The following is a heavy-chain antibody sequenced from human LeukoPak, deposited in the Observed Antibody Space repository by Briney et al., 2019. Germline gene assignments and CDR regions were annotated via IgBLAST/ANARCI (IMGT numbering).Heavy chain of an antibody. CDR3: ARVRYSSGFYYFDY. J-gene: IGHJ4*02. V-gene: IGHV3-48*03. D-gene: IGHD6-19*01. CDR2: ISSSGSTI. CDR1: GFTFSSYE. Sequence: GGSLRLSCAASGFTFSSYEMNWVRQAPGKGLEWVSYISSSGSTIYYADSVKGRFTISRDNAKNSLYLQMNSLRAEDTAVYYCARVRYSSGFYYFDYWGQGTLVTVSS.